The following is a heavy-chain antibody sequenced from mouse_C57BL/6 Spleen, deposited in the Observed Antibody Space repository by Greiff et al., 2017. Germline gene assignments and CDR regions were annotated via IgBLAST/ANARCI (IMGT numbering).Heavy chain of an antibody. Sequence: VQLQQPGAELVKPGASVKLSCKASGYTFTSYWMQWVKQRPGQGLEWIGEIDPSDSYTNYNQKFKGKATLTVDTSSSTAYMQLSSLTSEDSAVYYCASPGYYGSSSWFAYWGQGTLVTVSA. D-gene: IGHD1-1*01. CDR2: IDPSDSYT. CDR1: GYTFTSYW. V-gene: IGHV1-50*01. J-gene: IGHJ3*01. CDR3: ASPGYYGSSSWFAY.